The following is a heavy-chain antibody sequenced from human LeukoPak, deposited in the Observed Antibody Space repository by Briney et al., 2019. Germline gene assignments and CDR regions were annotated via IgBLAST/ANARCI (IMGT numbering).Heavy chain of an antibody. CDR2: INPSGGSA. CDR3: ARHSSSHLDY. D-gene: IGHD6-6*01. V-gene: IGHV1-46*01. Sequence: ASVKVSCKASGYSFTGYYMHWVRQAPGQGLEWMGIINPSGGSASYAQKFQGRVTMTRDMSTSTVYMELSSLRSEDTAVYYCARHSSSHLDYWGQGTLVTVSS. CDR1: GYSFTGYY. J-gene: IGHJ4*02.